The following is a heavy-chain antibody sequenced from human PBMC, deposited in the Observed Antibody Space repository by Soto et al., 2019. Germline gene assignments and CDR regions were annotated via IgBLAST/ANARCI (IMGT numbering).Heavy chain of an antibody. D-gene: IGHD4-17*01. CDR2: IQTKTGGGTA. CDR3: APDYGWAFQI. Sequence: EVQLVASGGVLVKPGESLRLSCAGSGLSFSDVKMTWVRQLPGKGLEWVGSIQTKTGGGTADYPAAVRVRFTISRDDSKHTLYLQLNSLKTEDTAVYYCAPDYGWAFQIWGQGTTVTVSS. J-gene: IGHJ3*02. V-gene: IGHV3-15*01. CDR1: GLSFSDVK.